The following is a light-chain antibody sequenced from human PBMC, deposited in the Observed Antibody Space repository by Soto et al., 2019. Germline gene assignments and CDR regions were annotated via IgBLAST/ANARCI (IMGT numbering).Light chain of an antibody. CDR2: VAS. J-gene: IGKJ2*01. CDR1: QSVSSSY. V-gene: IGKV3-20*01. Sequence: EIVLTQSPGTLSLSPGERATLSCRASQSVSSSYLAWYQQKPGQAPRLLIYVASSRATGIPDRFSGSGSGTDFTLTISRLEPEDFAVYYCQQYGSSPYTLGQGTKLESK. CDR3: QQYGSSPYT.